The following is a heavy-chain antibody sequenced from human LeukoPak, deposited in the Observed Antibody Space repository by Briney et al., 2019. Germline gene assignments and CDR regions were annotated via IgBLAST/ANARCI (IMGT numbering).Heavy chain of an antibody. CDR3: ASGYYYDSSAYGGAFDI. CDR2: LNPDNGGT. J-gene: IGHJ3*02. Sequence: ASVKVSCKAAGYTFTGYYIHWVRQAPGQGLEWMGWLNPDNGGTNLAQKFQDRGTMTRDTSINTAYMELSRLESDYTAVYYCASGYYYDSSAYGGAFDIWGQGTMVTVSS. CDR1: GYTFTGYY. D-gene: IGHD3-22*01. V-gene: IGHV1-2*02.